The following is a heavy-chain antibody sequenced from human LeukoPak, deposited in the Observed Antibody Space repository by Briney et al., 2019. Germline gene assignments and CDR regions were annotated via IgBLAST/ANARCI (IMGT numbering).Heavy chain of an antibody. J-gene: IGHJ4*02. V-gene: IGHV3-9*01. CDR1: GFSFSDCA. Sequence: GGSLRLSCAASGFSFSDCAMHWVRQAPGKGLEWVSGISWNSGSIGYAGSVKGRFTISRDNAKNSLYLQMNSLRAEDTALYYCAKAVIWSYGSIFDYWGQGTLVTVSS. D-gene: IGHD5-18*01. CDR3: AKAVIWSYGSIFDY. CDR2: ISWNSGSI.